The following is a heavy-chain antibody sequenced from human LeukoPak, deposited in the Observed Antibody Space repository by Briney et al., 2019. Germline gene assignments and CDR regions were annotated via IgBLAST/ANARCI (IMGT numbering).Heavy chain of an antibody. J-gene: IGHJ4*02. V-gene: IGHV3-21*01. CDR1: GFTFSHYD. D-gene: IGHD3-16*01. CDR2: ISGLSSYT. CDR3: GRAFPPLRTSSAGDL. Sequence: PGGSLRLSCTASGFTFSHYDMNWLRQAPGKGLECLSSISGLSSYTYYGESVKGRFSISRDNAKNSLYLQMNSLGAEDTATYCCGRAFPPLRTSSAGDLWGQGILVTVSS.